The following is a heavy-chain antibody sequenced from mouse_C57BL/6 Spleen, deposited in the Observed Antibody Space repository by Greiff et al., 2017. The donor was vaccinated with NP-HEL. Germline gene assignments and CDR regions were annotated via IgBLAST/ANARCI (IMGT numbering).Heavy chain of an antibody. D-gene: IGHD2-4*01. J-gene: IGHJ3*01. CDR2: IDPSDSYT. Sequence: VQLQQPGAELVKPGASVKLSCKASGYTFTSYWMQWVKQRPGQGLEWIGEIDPSDSYTNYNQKFKGKATLTVDTSSSTAYMQLSSLTSEDSAVYYCARRDYGGETFAYWGQGTLVTVSA. CDR1: GYTFTSYW. V-gene: IGHV1-50*01. CDR3: ARRDYGGETFAY.